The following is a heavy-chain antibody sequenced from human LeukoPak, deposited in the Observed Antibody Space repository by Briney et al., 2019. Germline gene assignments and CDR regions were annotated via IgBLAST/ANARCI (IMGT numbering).Heavy chain of an antibody. CDR3: AQTVWDFWSGNFDY. D-gene: IGHD3-3*01. CDR1: GGSSSSHC. V-gene: IGHV4-4*09. CDR2: IYISGST. Sequence: SETLSLTCTVSGGSSSSHCWSWIRQPPGKGLEWVGSIYISGSTNYNPSLKSRVTISADTSKNQFSLRLSSVTAADTGVYYCAQTVWDFWSGNFDYWGQGTLVTVSS. J-gene: IGHJ4*02.